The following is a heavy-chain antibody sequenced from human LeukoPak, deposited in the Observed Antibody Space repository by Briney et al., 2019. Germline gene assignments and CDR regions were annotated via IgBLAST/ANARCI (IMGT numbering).Heavy chain of an antibody. CDR2: IKQDGSEK. D-gene: IGHD5-18*01. CDR3: ARWNKGYSYGYGYYFDY. CDR1: GFTFSSYW. V-gene: IGHV3-7*01. J-gene: IGHJ4*02. Sequence: PGGSLRVSCAASGFTFSSYWMSWVRQAPGKGLEWVANIKQDGSEKYYVDSVKGRFTISRDNAKNSLYLQMNSLRAEDTAVYYCARWNKGYSYGYGYYFDYWGQGTLVTVSS.